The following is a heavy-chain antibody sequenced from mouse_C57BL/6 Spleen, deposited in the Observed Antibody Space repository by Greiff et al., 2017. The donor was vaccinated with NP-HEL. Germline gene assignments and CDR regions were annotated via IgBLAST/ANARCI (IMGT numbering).Heavy chain of an antibody. D-gene: IGHD2-3*01. CDR3: GMESPFDDDYFDY. Sequence: EVQLQQSGPELVKPGASVKISCKASGYTFTDYNMNWVKQSNGKSLEWIGVINPNYGTTSYNQKFKGKATFTVDQSSNTAYMQLNSLTSEDSAVYYCGMESPFDDDYFDYWGQGTTLTVSS. CDR1: GYTFTDYN. CDR2: INPNYGTT. V-gene: IGHV1-39*01. J-gene: IGHJ2*01.